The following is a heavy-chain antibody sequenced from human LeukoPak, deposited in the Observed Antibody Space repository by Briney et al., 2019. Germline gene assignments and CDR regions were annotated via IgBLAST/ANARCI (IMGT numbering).Heavy chain of an antibody. J-gene: IGHJ4*02. CDR3: ARSPGIAEAGTFDY. V-gene: IGHV3-48*01. Sequence: GGSLRLSCAASGFTFSSYSMNWVRQAPGKGLEWVSYISSSSSTIYYADSVKGRFTISRDNAKNSLYLQMNSLRAEDTAVYYCARSPGIAEAGTFDYWGQGTLVTVSS. D-gene: IGHD6-19*01. CDR1: GFTFSSYS. CDR2: ISSSSSTI.